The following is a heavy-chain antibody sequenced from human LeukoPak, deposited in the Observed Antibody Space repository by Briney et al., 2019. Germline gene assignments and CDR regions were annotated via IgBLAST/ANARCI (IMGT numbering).Heavy chain of an antibody. CDR3: AKERSSGWYYFDH. J-gene: IGHJ4*02. CDR2: ISYDGSNK. CDR1: VFTFSRYG. V-gene: IGHV3-30*18. D-gene: IGHD6-19*01. Sequence: VGSLRLSCAASVFTFSRYGMRWVRQAPGKGLEWVAVISYDGSNKNYADSVKGRFTISRDNSKNTLYLQMNSLRADDTAVYYCAKERSSGWYYFDHWGQGTLVTVSS.